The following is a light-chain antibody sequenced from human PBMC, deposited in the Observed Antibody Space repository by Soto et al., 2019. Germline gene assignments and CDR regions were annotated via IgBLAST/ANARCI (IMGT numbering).Light chain of an antibody. CDR2: AAS. CDR1: QGIKNY. V-gene: IGKV1-16*01. Sequence: DIQMTQSPPSLSASVGDRVTITCRASQGIKNYLAWFQQKPGEAPKSLIYAASSLQSGVPSRFSGSGSGTYFTLTISSLQPEDFATYYCQQCTTYPLTFGRGTKLEIK. J-gene: IGKJ2*01. CDR3: QQCTTYPLT.